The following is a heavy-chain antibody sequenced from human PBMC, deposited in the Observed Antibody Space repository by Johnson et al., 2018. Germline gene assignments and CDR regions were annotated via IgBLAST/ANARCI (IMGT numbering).Heavy chain of an antibody. CDR1: GFTFDDYA. J-gene: IGHJ3*02. CDR2: ISWNSGSI. V-gene: IGHV3-9*01. Sequence: VQLVQSGGGLVQPGRSLRLSCAASGFTFDDYAMHWVRPAPGKGLEWVSGISWNSGSIGYADSVKGRFTISRDNSKSTRYLQMNSLRAEDTAVYYFSRGHYYGSGSYAFNIWGQGTMVTVSS. D-gene: IGHD3-10*01. CDR3: SRGHYYGSGSYAFNI.